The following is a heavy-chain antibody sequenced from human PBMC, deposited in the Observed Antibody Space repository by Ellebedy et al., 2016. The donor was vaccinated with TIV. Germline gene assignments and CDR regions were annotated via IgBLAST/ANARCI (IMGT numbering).Heavy chain of an antibody. Sequence: MPSETLSLTCAISGDRVSSNSAAWNWIRQSPSRGLEWLGRTYYRSRWSSDYAVSVKSRISINPDTSKNQFSLQLNSASPGDTAVYYCTREVAGTFDYWGQGTLVTVSS. CDR1: GDRVSSNSAA. V-gene: IGHV6-1*01. CDR2: TYYRSRWSS. CDR3: TREVAGTFDY. D-gene: IGHD6-19*01. J-gene: IGHJ4*02.